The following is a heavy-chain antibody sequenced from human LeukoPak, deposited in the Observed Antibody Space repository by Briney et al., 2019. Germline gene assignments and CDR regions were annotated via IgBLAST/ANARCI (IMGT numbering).Heavy chain of an antibody. Sequence: ASVKVSCKASGYTFTGYYMHWVRQAPGQGLEWMGWINPNSGGTNYAQKFQGRVTMTRDTSISTAYMELSRLRSGDTAVYYCAREEVEYYYDSSGYLIDYWGQGTLVTVSS. V-gene: IGHV1-2*02. CDR3: AREEVEYYYDSSGYLIDY. J-gene: IGHJ4*02. D-gene: IGHD3-22*01. CDR2: INPNSGGT. CDR1: GYTFTGYY.